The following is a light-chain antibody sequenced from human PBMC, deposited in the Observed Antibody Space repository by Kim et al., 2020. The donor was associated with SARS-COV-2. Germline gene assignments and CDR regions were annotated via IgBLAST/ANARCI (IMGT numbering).Light chain of an antibody. CDR1: QSVSSNY. J-gene: IGKJ2*01. CDR2: DAS. V-gene: IGKV3-20*01. Sequence: LSPGERATLSCRASQSVSSNYLAWYRQKPGQAPRLLIYDASSRATGIPDRFSGSGSGTDFTLTISRLESEDFGVYYCQQYGSSLHTFGQGTKLEI. CDR3: QQYGSSLHT.